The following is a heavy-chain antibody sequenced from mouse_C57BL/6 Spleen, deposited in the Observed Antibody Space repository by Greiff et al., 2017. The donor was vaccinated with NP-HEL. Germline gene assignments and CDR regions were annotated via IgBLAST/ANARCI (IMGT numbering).Heavy chain of an antibody. J-gene: IGHJ4*01. Sequence: QVQLQQSGAELVKPGASVKLSCKASGYTFTSYWMQWVKQRPGQGLEWIGEIDPSDSYTNYNQKFKGKATLTVDTSSSTAYMQLSSLTSEDSAVYYCARGYDDPYAMDYWGQGTSVTVSS. CDR2: IDPSDSYT. CDR1: GYTFTSYW. D-gene: IGHD2-14*01. V-gene: IGHV1-50*01. CDR3: ARGYDDPYAMDY.